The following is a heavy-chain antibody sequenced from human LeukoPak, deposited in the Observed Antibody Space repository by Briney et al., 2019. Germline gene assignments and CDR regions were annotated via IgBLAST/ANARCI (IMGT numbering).Heavy chain of an antibody. CDR3: ARAVSGSSRGNY. D-gene: IGHD1-26*01. J-gene: IGHJ4*02. V-gene: IGHV3-74*01. Sequence: GGSLRLSCAASGFTFSSYWMHWVRHAPGKGLVWVSRINSDGSSTSYADSVKGRFTISRDNAKNTLYLQMNSLRAEDTAVYYCARAVSGSSRGNYWGQGTLVTVSS. CDR1: GFTFSSYW. CDR2: INSDGSST.